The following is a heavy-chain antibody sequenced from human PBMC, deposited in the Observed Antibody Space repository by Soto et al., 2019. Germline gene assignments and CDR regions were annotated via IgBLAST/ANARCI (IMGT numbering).Heavy chain of an antibody. CDR3: AKETRQVALDS. D-gene: IGHD1-1*01. CDR1: GFIFSSYG. J-gene: IGHJ4*02. V-gene: IGHV3-30*18. CDR2: ISYDGSNK. Sequence: QVQLVESGGGVVQPGGSLRLSCAASGFIFSSYGMHWVRQATGKGLEWVAVISYDGSNKYYADSVKGRFTISRDNSINTVYLHMNSVRAEDTAVYYCAKETRQVALDSWGQGTLVIVSS.